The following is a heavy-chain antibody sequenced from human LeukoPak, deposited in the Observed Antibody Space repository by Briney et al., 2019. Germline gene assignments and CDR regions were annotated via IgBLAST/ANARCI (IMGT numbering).Heavy chain of an antibody. CDR3: ARGKDHDFWNPFDF. J-gene: IGHJ4*02. V-gene: IGHV3-23*01. Sequence: PGGSLRRSCAASGFTLSNYAMNWVRQAPGKGLEWVSGIDGSGGSPPSADSVKGRFTISRDISKNTLYLQMDSLRAEDTAAYYCARGKDHDFWNPFDFWGQGTLVTVSS. D-gene: IGHD3-3*01. CDR1: GFTLSNYA. CDR2: IDGSGGSP.